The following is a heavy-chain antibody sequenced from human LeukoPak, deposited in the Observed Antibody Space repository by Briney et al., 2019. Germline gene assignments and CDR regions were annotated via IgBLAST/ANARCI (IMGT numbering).Heavy chain of an antibody. Sequence: GGSLRLSCAASGLTFSSYWMSWVRQAPGKGLEWVANIKQDGSEKYYVDPVKGRFTVSRDNAENSLYLQMNSLRVEDTAMYYCAKVAASGISPTDYWGQGTLVTVSS. V-gene: IGHV3-7*01. J-gene: IGHJ4*02. D-gene: IGHD6-13*01. CDR3: AKVAASGISPTDY. CDR1: GLTFSSYW. CDR2: IKQDGSEK.